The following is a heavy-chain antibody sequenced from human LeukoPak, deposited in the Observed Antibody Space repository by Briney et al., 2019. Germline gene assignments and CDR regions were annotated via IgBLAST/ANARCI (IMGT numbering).Heavy chain of an antibody. Sequence: GASVKVSCKASGYTFTGYYMHWVRQAPGQGLEWMGWINPNSGGTNYAQKFQGRVTMTRDTSISTAYIELSRLRSDDTAVYYCARVNSRYSSSWHVDYWGQGTLVTVSS. J-gene: IGHJ4*02. CDR2: INPNSGGT. V-gene: IGHV1-2*02. CDR1: GYTFTGYY. CDR3: ARVNSRYSSSWHVDY. D-gene: IGHD6-13*01.